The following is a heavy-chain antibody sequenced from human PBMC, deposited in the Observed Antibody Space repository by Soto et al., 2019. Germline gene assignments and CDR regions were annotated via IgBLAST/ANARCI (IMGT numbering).Heavy chain of an antibody. V-gene: IGHV4-59*08. D-gene: IGHD3-16*01. CDR1: GGSISSYY. CDR2: SYYSGST. Sequence: QVQLQESGPGLVKPSETLSLTCTVSGGSISSYYWSWIRQPPGKGLELIGYSYYSGSTNYNPTLKSRVTISVDTSKNPFYLKLSSVTAADTAVYYCARLWGWFVDYWGQGTLVTVSS. J-gene: IGHJ4*02. CDR3: ARLWGWFVDY.